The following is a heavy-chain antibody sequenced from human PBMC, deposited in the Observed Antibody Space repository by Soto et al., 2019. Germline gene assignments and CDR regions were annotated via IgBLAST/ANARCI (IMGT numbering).Heavy chain of an antibody. Sequence: SVQVSWKASRGSFSSCTISWLRQSHRQGLEWMRRIIPILGIANYAQKFQGRVTIIADKSTSTAYLELSSLRSEDTAVYYCARELEYSRDSNWFDPWGQGTLVTVSS. V-gene: IGHV1-69*04. CDR2: IIPILGIA. CDR3: ARELEYSRDSNWFDP. D-gene: IGHD6-6*01. CDR1: RGSFSSCT. J-gene: IGHJ5*02.